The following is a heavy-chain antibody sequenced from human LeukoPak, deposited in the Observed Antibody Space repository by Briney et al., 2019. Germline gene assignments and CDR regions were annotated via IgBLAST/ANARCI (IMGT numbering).Heavy chain of an antibody. D-gene: IGHD6-19*01. CDR1: GYTFTSYY. V-gene: IGHV1-46*01. Sequence: ASVKVSCKASGYTFTSYYMHWVRQAPGQGLEWMGIINPSGGSTSYAQKFQGRGTMTRDTSTSTVYMELSSLRSEDTAVYYCARASTVAPHDYWGQGTLVTVSS. J-gene: IGHJ4*02. CDR2: INPSGGST. CDR3: ARASTVAPHDY.